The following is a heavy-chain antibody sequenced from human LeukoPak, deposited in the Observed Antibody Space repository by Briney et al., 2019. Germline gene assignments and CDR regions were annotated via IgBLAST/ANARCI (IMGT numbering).Heavy chain of an antibody. J-gene: IGHJ3*01. CDR1: GLTFSNYA. D-gene: IGHD3-22*01. CDR2: ISGSGTTT. CDR3: AKGGRWDYYDSSH. V-gene: IGHV3-23*01. Sequence: GALRLSCAASGLTFSNYAMTWVRQAPGMGLEWVSGISGSGTTTYYADSVKGRFTISRDNSKNTLYLQMNSLRVEDTAVYYCAKGGRWDYYDSSHWGQGTMVTVSS.